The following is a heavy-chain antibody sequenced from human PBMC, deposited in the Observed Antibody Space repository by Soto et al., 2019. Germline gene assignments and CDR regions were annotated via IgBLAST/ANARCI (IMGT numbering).Heavy chain of an antibody. CDR1: GGSIRSGGYY. CDR2: IYYSGST. CDR3: AREPRA. V-gene: IGHV4-31*03. J-gene: IGHJ5*02. Sequence: QVQLQESGPGLVKPSQTLTLTCTVSGGSIRSGGYYWSWIRQQPGKGLEWIGHIYYSGSTYYNTSRKSRVTISVDTSKNQFSRKLSSVTSADTAMYDCAREPRAWGQGILVTVSS.